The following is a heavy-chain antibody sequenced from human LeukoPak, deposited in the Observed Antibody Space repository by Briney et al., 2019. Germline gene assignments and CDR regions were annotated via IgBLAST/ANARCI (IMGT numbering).Heavy chain of an antibody. CDR1: DYTLLTYG. J-gene: IGHJ6*03. CDR2: ISIYNGNT. Sequence: GASVNVSCKASDYTLLTYGITWVRQAPGQGLEWMGWISIYNGNTHYAQKLQVRVTMTTDTSARTAYMQLRSLTSNDTGIYYCARPAKGAYYYYYMDVWGRGTTVTVSS. V-gene: IGHV1-18*01. CDR3: ARPAKGAYYYYYMDV. D-gene: IGHD2-2*01.